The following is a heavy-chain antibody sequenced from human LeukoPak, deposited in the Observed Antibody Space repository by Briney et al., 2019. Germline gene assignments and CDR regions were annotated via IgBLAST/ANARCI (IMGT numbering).Heavy chain of an antibody. J-gene: IGHJ3*02. CDR1: GYSISSGYY. CDR3: ARWSKTGDNAFDI. V-gene: IGHV4-38-2*02. CDR2: IYHSGST. Sequence: SETLSLTCTVSGYSISSGYYWGWIRQPPGKGLEWIGSIYHSGSTYYNPSLKSRVTISVDTSKNQFSLKLSSVTAADTAVYYCARWSKTGDNAFDIWGQGTMVTVSS. D-gene: IGHD4-17*01.